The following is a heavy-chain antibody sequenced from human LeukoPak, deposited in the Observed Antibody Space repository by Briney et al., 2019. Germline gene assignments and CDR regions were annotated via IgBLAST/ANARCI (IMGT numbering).Heavy chain of an antibody. CDR3: ATLTPEIQLWFV. D-gene: IGHD5-18*01. CDR2: FDPEDGET. CDR1: GYTLTELS. J-gene: IGHJ4*02. Sequence: GASVKVSCKVSGYTLTELSMHWVRQAPGKGLEWMGGFDPEDGETIYAQEFQGRVTMTEDTSTDTAYMELSSLRSEDTAVYYCATLTPEIQLWFVWGQGTLVTVSS. V-gene: IGHV1-24*01.